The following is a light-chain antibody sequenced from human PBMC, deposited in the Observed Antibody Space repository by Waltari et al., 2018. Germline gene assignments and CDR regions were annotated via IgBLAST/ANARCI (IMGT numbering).Light chain of an antibody. V-gene: IGKV4-1*01. J-gene: IGKJ3*01. CDR3: QQYYSTPFT. Sequence: DIVMTQSPDSLAVSLGERATINCKSSQSVLYSSKNKNYLTWYQQQPGQPPKLLIYWASTRESGVPDRFSGSGSGTDFTLTISSLQAEDVAVYYCQQYYSTPFTFGPGTKVDIK. CDR2: WAS. CDR1: QSVLYSSKNKNY.